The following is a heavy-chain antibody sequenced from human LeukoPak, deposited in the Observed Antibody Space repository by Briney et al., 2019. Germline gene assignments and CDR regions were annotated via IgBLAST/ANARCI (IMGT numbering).Heavy chain of an antibody. CDR3: ASEDYDSSGYLDY. CDR2: ISSSSGYI. D-gene: IGHD3-22*01. CDR1: GFTFSSYS. Sequence: GGSLRLSCAASGFTFSSYSMNWVRQAPGKGLEWVSSISSSSGYIYYADSVKGRFTISRDNAKNSLYLQMNSLRAEDTAVYYCASEDYDSSGYLDYWGQGTLVTVSS. J-gene: IGHJ4*02. V-gene: IGHV3-21*01.